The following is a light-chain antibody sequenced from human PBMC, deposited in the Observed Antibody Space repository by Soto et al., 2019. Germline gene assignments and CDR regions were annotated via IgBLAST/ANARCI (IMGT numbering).Light chain of an antibody. CDR1: QSVSSS. J-gene: IGKJ3*01. CDR2: DAS. Sequence: EIVLTQSPATLSLSPGERATLSCRASQSVSSSLAWYQQKPGQAPRLLIYDASNRATGIPARFSGSGSGTDFTLTISSLKPEDFAVYYCHQRSNWHPFITFGPGTKVDIK. CDR3: HQRSNWHPFIT. V-gene: IGKV3-11*01.